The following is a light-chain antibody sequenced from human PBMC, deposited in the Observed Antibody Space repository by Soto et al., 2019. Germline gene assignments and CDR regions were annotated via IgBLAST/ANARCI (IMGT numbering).Light chain of an antibody. CDR3: LQDYIYPRT. V-gene: IGKV1-6*01. CDR2: AAS. CDR1: QGIGND. Sequence: AIQMTQSPSSLSASVGDRVTITCRASQGIGNDLGWYQQKPGKAPKLLIYAASSLQSGVQSRFRGSGSSTDFTLTIGSLQPEDFATYYCLQDYIYPRTFGGGTKVDIK. J-gene: IGKJ4*01.